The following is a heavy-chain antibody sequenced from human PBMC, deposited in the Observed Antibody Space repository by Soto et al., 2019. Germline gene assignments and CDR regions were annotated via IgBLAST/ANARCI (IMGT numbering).Heavy chain of an antibody. CDR1: GGTFSSYT. D-gene: IGHD1-1*01. J-gene: IGHJ4*02. V-gene: IGHV1-69*02. Sequence: SVKVSCKASGGTFSSYTISWVRQAPGQGLEWMGMIIPILGIANYAQKFQGRVTITADKSTSTAYMELSSLRSEDTAVYYCASNGCGDSGNDGAYWGQGTLVTVSS. CDR3: ASNGCGDSGNDGAY. CDR2: IIPILGIA.